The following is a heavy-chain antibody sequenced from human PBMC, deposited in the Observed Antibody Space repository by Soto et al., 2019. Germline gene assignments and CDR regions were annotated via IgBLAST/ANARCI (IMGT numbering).Heavy chain of an antibody. D-gene: IGHD4-17*01. CDR1: GGSISSSSDY. CDR2: MYYSGST. Sequence: SETLSLTCTVSGGSISSSSDYWSWIRQPPGKGLEWIGYMYYSGSTNYNPSLKSRVTISVDTSKNQFSLKLSSVTAADTAVYYCARGKDYGNYGYGYYYYYMDVWGKGTTVTVSS. CDR3: ARGKDYGNYGYGYYYYYMDV. V-gene: IGHV4-61*01. J-gene: IGHJ6*03.